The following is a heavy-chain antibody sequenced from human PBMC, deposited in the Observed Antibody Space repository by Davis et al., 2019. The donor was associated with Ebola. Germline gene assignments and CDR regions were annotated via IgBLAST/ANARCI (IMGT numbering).Heavy chain of an antibody. D-gene: IGHD3-3*01. J-gene: IGHJ4*02. CDR2: INNDGTIT. CDR3: ARNYHSTEYYDEFGDY. CDR1: GFTFSWFW. V-gene: IGHV3-74*01. Sequence: PGGSLRLSRAASGFTFSWFWMHWVRQAPGEGLEWVSRINNDGTITAYADSAKGRFTISRDNAKNSLYLQMNSLRAEDTAVYYCARNYHSTEYYDEFGDYWGQGTLVTVSS.